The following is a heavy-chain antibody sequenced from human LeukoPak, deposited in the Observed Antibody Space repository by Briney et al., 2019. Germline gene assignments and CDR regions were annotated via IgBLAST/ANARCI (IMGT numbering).Heavy chain of an antibody. CDR2: MSYDGNNK. CDR1: GFTFSDYS. J-gene: IGHJ4*02. Sequence: PGRSLRLSCAASGFTFSDYSMHWVRQAPGKGLEWVAVMSYDGNNKYYADSVKGRFTISRDNSKNTLYLQMNSLTTEDTALYYCARAGGDSGYDLDHWGQGTLVTVSS. CDR3: ARAGGDSGYDLDH. V-gene: IGHV3-30-3*01. D-gene: IGHD5-12*01.